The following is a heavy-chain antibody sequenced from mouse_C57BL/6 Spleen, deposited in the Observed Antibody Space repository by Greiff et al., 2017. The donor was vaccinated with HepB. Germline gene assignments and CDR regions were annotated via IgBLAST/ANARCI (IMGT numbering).Heavy chain of an antibody. Sequence: EVQLQQSGPELVKPGASVKIPCKASGYTFTDYNMDWVKQSHGKSLEWIGDINPNNGGTIYNQKFKGKATLTVDKSSSTAYMELRSLTSEDTAVYYCAKGPHYYGSSYWYFDVWGTRTTVTVSS. CDR2: INPNNGGT. D-gene: IGHD1-1*01. CDR3: AKGPHYYGSSYWYFDV. J-gene: IGHJ1*03. V-gene: IGHV1-18*01. CDR1: GYTFTDYN.